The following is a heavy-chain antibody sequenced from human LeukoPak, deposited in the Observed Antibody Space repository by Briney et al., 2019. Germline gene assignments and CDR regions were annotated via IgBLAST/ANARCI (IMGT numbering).Heavy chain of an antibody. CDR2: VIRDGSFT. V-gene: IGHV3-74*01. J-gene: IGHJ4*02. CDR1: GFTFRSYW. D-gene: IGHD5-24*01. Sequence: GGSLGLSCAASGFTFRSYWMHWVRQAPGKGLEWVSRVIRDGSFTNYADSVKGRFTISRDNAKNTLYLQMSSLRAGDTAVYFCVRDGDDFNFDYWGQGSLVTVSS. CDR3: VRDGDDFNFDY.